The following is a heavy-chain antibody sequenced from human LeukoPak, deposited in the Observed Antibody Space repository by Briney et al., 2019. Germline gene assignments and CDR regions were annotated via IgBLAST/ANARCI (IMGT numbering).Heavy chain of an antibody. J-gene: IGHJ4*02. V-gene: IGHV1-46*01. CDR1: GYXFTGYY. Sequence: ASVTVSCKASGYXFTGYYIHWVRQAPGQGLEWMVIINPGDGTTSYAQKFQGRVTMTRDTSTSTVYMELRSLRSEDTAVYYCARAPANKYDSRLSEDYWGQGTLVTVSS. D-gene: IGHD3-22*01. CDR2: INPGDGTT. CDR3: ARAPANKYDSRLSEDY.